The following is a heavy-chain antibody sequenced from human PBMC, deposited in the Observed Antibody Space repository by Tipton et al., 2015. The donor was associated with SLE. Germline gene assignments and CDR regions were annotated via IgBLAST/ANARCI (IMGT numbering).Heavy chain of an antibody. D-gene: IGHD3-16*01. CDR1: GGSFNHYF. V-gene: IGHV4-34*12. Sequence: TLSLTCAVYGGSFNHYFWSWIRQPPGKGLEWIGEVFHSGSTNYNPSLKSRVTISVDTSKNQFFLKVTSVTAADTATYYCARWGDYGDFWGQGTLVTVSS. J-gene: IGHJ4*02. CDR3: ARWGDYGDF. CDR2: VFHSGST.